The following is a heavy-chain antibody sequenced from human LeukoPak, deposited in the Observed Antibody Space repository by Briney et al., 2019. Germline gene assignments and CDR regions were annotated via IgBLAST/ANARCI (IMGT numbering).Heavy chain of an antibody. CDR1: GFTFSSYW. V-gene: IGHV3-7*01. Sequence: PGGSLRLSCAASGFTFSSYWMSWVRQAQGKGREWVANKKKDGGEKYYVDSVKGRFTISRDNAKNALYLQMNSLRAEDTAVYYCARPRIAVAGRGYYFDYWGQGTLVTVSS. J-gene: IGHJ4*02. CDR2: KKKDGGEK. CDR3: ARPRIAVAGRGYYFDY. D-gene: IGHD6-19*01.